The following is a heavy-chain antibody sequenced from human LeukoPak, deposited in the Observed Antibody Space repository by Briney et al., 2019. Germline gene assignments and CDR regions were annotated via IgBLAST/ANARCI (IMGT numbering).Heavy chain of an antibody. J-gene: IGHJ4*02. Sequence: GGSLRLSCAVSGITLSNYGMSWVRQAPGKGLEWVAGISDSGGRTSYADSVKGRFTISRDNPKNTLYLQMNSLRAEDTAVYFCAKRGVVIRVILVGFHKEAYYFDSWGQGALVTVSS. D-gene: IGHD3-22*01. CDR1: GITLSNYG. CDR2: ISDSGGRT. CDR3: AKRGVVIRVILVGFHKEAYYFDS. V-gene: IGHV3-23*01.